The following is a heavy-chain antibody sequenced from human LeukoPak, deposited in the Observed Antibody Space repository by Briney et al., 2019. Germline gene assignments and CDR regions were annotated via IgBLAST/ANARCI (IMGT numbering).Heavy chain of an antibody. V-gene: IGHV4-34*01. J-gene: IGHJ4*02. CDR3: ARADSGSYYPYYFDY. D-gene: IGHD1-26*01. CDR2: INHSGST. Sequence: SETLSLTCAVYGGSFSGYYWSWIRHPPGKGLEWIGEINHSGSTNYNPSLKSRVTISVDTSKNQFSLKLSSVTAADTAVYYCARADSGSYYPYYFDYWGQGTLVTVSS. CDR1: GGSFSGYY.